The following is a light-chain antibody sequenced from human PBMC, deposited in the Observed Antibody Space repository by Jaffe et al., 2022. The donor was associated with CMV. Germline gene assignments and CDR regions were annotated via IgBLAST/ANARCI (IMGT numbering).Light chain of an antibody. J-gene: IGLJ1*01. CDR3: CLYTGISPYL. CDR2: ENT. V-gene: IGLV2-23*01. CDR1: SSDIASYNL. Sequence: QSALTQPASVSGSPGQAITISCTEPSSDIASYNLVSWYQHHPGKAPKLIIYENTKRPSGISIRFSGSKSGDRASLTISGLQADDEADYYCCLYTGISPYLFGTGTKVTVL.